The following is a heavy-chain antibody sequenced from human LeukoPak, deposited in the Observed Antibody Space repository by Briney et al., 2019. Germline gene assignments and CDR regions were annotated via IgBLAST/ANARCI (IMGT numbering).Heavy chain of an antibody. V-gene: IGHV4-34*01. CDR2: INHSGST. CDR1: GGSFSGYY. Sequence: SETLSLTCAVYGGSFSGYYRSWIRQPPGKGLEWIGEINHSGSTNYNPSLKSRVTISVDTSKNQFSLKLSSVTAADTAVYYCASYDSSGYYYAYFDYWGQGTLVTVSS. CDR3: ASYDSSGYYYAYFDY. J-gene: IGHJ4*02. D-gene: IGHD3-22*01.